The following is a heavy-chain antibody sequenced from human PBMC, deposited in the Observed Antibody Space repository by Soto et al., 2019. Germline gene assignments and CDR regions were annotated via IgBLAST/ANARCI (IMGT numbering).Heavy chain of an antibody. D-gene: IGHD3-3*01. V-gene: IGHV3-23*01. Sequence: GGSLRLSCAASGFTFSSYAMSWVRQAPGKGLEWVSAISGSGGSTYYADSVKGRFTISRDNSKNTLYLQMNSLRAEDTAVYYCAKVGRFLEWLLIGQYFQHWGQGTLVTVSS. CDR2: ISGSGGST. CDR1: GFTFSSYA. CDR3: AKVGRFLEWLLIGQYFQH. J-gene: IGHJ1*01.